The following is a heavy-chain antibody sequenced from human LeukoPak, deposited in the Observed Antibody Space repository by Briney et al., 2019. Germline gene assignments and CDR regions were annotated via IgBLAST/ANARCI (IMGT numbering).Heavy chain of an antibody. CDR1: GFTFSSYA. CDR3: SYGDYCGY. CDR2: ISGSGGST. D-gene: IGHD4-17*01. V-gene: IGHV3-23*01. J-gene: IGHJ4*02. Sequence: GGSLRLSCAASGFTFSSYAMSWVRQAPGKGLEWVSAISGSGGSTYYADSVKGRFTIYRDNSKNTPYLQMNSLRAEDTAVYYCSYGDYCGYWGQGTLVTVSS.